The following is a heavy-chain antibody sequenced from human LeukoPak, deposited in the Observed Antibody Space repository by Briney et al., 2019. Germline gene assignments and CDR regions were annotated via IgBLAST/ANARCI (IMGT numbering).Heavy chain of an antibody. D-gene: IGHD1-1*01. CDR2: ISGYNVNT. CDR3: AIAPTSAKTFDY. Sequence: GASVKVSCKASVYTSTSYGISWVRQAPGEGLEWMGWISGYNVNTNYAQKFQGRVTMTTDTSTSTAYMELRSLRSDDTAVYYCAIAPTSAKTFDYWGQGTLVTVSS. CDR1: VYTSTSYG. J-gene: IGHJ4*02. V-gene: IGHV1-18*01.